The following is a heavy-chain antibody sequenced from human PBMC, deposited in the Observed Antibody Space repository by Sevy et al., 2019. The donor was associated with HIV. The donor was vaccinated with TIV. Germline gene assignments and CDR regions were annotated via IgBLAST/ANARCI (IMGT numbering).Heavy chain of an antibody. CDR2: IRSKAYGGTT. Sequence: GGSLRLSCTASGFTFGDYAMSWVRQAPGKGLEWVGFIRSKAYGGTTEYAASVKGRFTISRDDSKSIAYPQMNSLKTEDTAVYYCTRLIAAATEYFQHWGQGTLVTVSS. CDR1: GFTFGDYA. CDR3: TRLIAAATEYFQH. J-gene: IGHJ1*01. V-gene: IGHV3-49*04. D-gene: IGHD6-13*01.